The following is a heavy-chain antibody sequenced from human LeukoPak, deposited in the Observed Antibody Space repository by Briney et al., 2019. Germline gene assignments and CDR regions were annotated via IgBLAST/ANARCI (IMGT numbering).Heavy chain of an antibody. Sequence: SETLSLTCAVYGGSFSGYYWSWIRQPPEKGLEWIGEINHSGTTNSNPSLKSRVTISVDTSKDQFSLKLSSVTAADTAVYYCARTQLWRGYHPYYFDPWGQGALVTVSS. V-gene: IGHV4-34*01. CDR2: INHSGTT. CDR1: GGSFSGYY. J-gene: IGHJ5*02. D-gene: IGHD1-26*01. CDR3: ARTQLWRGYHPYYFDP.